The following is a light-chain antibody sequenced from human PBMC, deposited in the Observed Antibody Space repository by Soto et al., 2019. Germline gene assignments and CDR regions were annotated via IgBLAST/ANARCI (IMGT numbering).Light chain of an antibody. CDR3: QKYYSVPFT. Sequence: DIQMTQSPSSLSASAGDKVTITCRASQGIRNNLAWYQQKPGKVPTLLIYAASTLQSGVPSRFSGSGSGIDFTLTISSLQPEDVATYYCQKYYSVPFTFGPGTKVEIK. V-gene: IGKV1-27*01. CDR1: QGIRNN. J-gene: IGKJ3*01. CDR2: AAS.